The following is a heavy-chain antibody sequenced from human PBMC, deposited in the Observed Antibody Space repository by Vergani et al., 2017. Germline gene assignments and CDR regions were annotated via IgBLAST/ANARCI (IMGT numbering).Heavy chain of an antibody. D-gene: IGHD4-17*01. CDR2: ISSSSNYI. J-gene: IGHJ6*02. V-gene: IGHV3-21*01. Sequence: EVQLVESGGGLVKPGGSLRLSCAASGFTFSSYSMNWVRQAPGKGLEWVSSISSSSNYIYYADSVKGRFTISRDNAKNSLYLQMNSLGAEDTAVYYCARTVIPYYYYYYGMDVWGQGTTVTVSS. CDR3: ARTVIPYYYYYYGMDV. CDR1: GFTFSSYS.